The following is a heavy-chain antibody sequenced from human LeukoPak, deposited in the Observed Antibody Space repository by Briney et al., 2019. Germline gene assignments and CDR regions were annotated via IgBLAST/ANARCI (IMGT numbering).Heavy chain of an antibody. V-gene: IGHV5-51*01. D-gene: IGHD3-10*01. CDR2: IYPGDSDT. CDR1: GYSFTSYW. Sequence: GESLKISCKGSGYSFTSYWIGWVRQMPGKGLEWMGIIYPGDSDTRYSPSFQGQVTISADKSISTAYLQWSSLKASDTAMYYCARALTMVRGAYSFDIWGQGTMVTVSS. CDR3: ARALTMVRGAYSFDI. J-gene: IGHJ3*02.